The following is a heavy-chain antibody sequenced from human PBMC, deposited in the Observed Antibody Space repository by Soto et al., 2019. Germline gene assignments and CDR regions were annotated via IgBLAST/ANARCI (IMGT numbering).Heavy chain of an antibody. D-gene: IGHD5-18*01. V-gene: IGHV1-69*02. CDR3: TTSHTRRSYHFDF. CDR2: IIPILGIA. J-gene: IGHJ4*02. Sequence: SVKVSCKASGGTFSSYTISWVRQAPGQGLEWMGRIIPILGIANYAQKFQGRVTITADKSTNTAYMELSSLRSEDTALYYCTTSHTRRSYHFDFSAQGTKVTVSS. CDR1: GGTFSSYT.